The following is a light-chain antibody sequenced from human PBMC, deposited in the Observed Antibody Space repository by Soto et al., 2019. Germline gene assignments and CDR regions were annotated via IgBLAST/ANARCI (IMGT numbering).Light chain of an antibody. CDR3: QQYWSPPLT. Sequence: DIVMTQSPDALAVSLGERATINCKSSQSILFNSNNKNYLAWYQQKPGQPPKLLIYWASTRESGVPDRFRGSGSGTDITLTISSLQAEDVAVYYCQQYWSPPLTFGGGTKVEIK. CDR2: WAS. CDR1: QSILFNSNNKNY. V-gene: IGKV4-1*01. J-gene: IGKJ4*01.